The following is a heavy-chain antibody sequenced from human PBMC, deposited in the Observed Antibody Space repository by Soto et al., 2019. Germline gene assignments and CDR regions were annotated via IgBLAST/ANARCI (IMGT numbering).Heavy chain of an antibody. J-gene: IGHJ6*02. CDR3: ARAQGRGIADRPYYYYGMDV. CDR1: GGSISSYY. CDR2: IYYSGST. D-gene: IGHD6-6*01. V-gene: IGHV4-59*01. Sequence: SETLSLTCTVSGGSISSYYWSWIRQPPGKGLEWIGYIYYSGSTNYNPSLKSRVTISVDTSKNQFSLKLSSVTAADTAVYYCARAQGRGIADRPYYYYGMDVWGQGTQVTVSS.